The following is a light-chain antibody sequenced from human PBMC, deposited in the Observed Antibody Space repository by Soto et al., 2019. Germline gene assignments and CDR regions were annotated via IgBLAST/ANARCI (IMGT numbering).Light chain of an antibody. Sequence: QSVLTQPASVSGSPGQSITISCTGTGSDVGGYNLVTWYQQLPGKAPKLMLYDVSKRPSGVSNRFSGPKSGNTASLTISGLQAEDEADYYCCSYTSSTAYVFGTGTKVTVL. J-gene: IGLJ1*01. CDR1: GSDVGGYNL. CDR3: CSYTSSTAYV. CDR2: DVS. V-gene: IGLV2-14*02.